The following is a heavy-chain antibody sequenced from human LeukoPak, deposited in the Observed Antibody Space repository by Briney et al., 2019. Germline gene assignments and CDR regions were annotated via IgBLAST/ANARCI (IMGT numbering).Heavy chain of an antibody. CDR2: ISGYNGAT. Sequence: ASVKVSCKASGYIFTTYGINWVRQAPGQGLEWMGWISGYNGATNYAQNFQGRVTMTTDTSTSTAYMGLRSLRSDETAVYYCARDSLGVSRGWYRVNTFDIWGQGTLVTVSS. CDR3: ARDSLGVSRGWYRVNTFDI. D-gene: IGHD6-19*01. V-gene: IGHV1-18*01. J-gene: IGHJ3*02. CDR1: GYIFTTYG.